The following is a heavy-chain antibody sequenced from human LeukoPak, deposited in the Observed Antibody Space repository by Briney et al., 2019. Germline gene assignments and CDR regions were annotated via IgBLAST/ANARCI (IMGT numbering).Heavy chain of an antibody. D-gene: IGHD1-14*01. CDR2: ISSNGRNI. CDR1: GFTFCNYA. CDR3: VKLSNRYDFDY. V-gene: IGHV3-64D*09. J-gene: IGHJ4*02. Sequence: GGSLRLSCSASGFTFCNYAMHWVRQAPGKGLECVSAISSNGRNIYYADSVKGRFTISRDNSKNTLSLQMSSLRTEDAAVYYCVKLSNRYDFDYWGQGTLVTVSS.